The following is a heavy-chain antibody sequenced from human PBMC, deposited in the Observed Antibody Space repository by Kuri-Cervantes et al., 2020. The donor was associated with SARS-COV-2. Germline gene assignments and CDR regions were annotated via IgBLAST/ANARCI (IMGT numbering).Heavy chain of an antibody. V-gene: IGHV1-18*01. D-gene: IGHD4-11*01. CDR3: ARVAGPPDYTYCYYYMDV. Sequence: ASVKVSCKASGYTFTSYGISWVRQAPGQGLEWMGWISAYNGNTNYAQKLQGRVTMTTDTSTSTAYMELRSLRSDDTAVYYCARVAGPPDYTYCYYYMDVWGKGTTVTVSS. J-gene: IGHJ6*03. CDR1: GYTFTSYG. CDR2: ISAYNGNT.